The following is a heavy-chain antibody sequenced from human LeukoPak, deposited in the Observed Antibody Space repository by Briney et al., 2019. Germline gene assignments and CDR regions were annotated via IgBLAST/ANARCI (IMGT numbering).Heavy chain of an antibody. V-gene: IGHV4-4*02. CDR2: VNLQGST. Sequence: SGTLSLTCGVSGGSITITNYWTWVRQPPGKGLEWIGEVNLQGSTNYNPSLMGRVAISVDTSENHISLQLTSVTAADTAVYYCARTTVTLPLPPDVWGQGTTVTVSS. CDR3: ARTTVTLPLPPDV. D-gene: IGHD4-17*01. J-gene: IGHJ6*02. CDR1: GGSITITNY.